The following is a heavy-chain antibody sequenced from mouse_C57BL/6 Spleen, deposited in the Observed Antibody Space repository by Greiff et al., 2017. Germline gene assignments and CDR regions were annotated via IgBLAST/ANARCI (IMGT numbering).Heavy chain of an antibody. V-gene: IGHV1-66*01. CDR2: IYPGSGNT. D-gene: IGHD2-4*01. CDR3: AREGGDYDYDGWYFDV. CDR1: GYSFTSYY. J-gene: IGHJ1*03. Sequence: VKLQESGPELVKPGASVKISCKASGYSFTSYYIHWVKQRPGQGLEWIGWIYPGSGNTKYTEKFKGKATLTADTSSSTAYMQLSSRTAEDSAVYYCAREGGDYDYDGWYFDVWGTGTTVTVSS.